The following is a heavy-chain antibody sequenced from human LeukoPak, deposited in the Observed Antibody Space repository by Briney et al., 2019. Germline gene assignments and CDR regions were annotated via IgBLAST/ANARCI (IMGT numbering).Heavy chain of an antibody. Sequence: SETLSLTCTVSGGSISSYYWSWIRQPPGKGLEWIGYIYYSGSTNYNPSLKSRVTISVDTSKNQFSLKLSSVTAADTAVYYCASKDGYSYGYNYWGQGTLVTVSS. D-gene: IGHD5-18*01. CDR1: GGSISSYY. CDR2: IYYSGST. V-gene: IGHV4-59*01. J-gene: IGHJ4*02. CDR3: ASKDGYSYGYNY.